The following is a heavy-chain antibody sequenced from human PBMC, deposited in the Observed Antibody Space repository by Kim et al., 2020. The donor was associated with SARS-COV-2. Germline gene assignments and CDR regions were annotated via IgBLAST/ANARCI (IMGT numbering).Heavy chain of an antibody. V-gene: IGHV4-59*08. CDR3: SRLPMVRGGNGYYYYGMAV. J-gene: IGHJ6*01. CDR2: IYSSGST. Sequence: SESLSLTCTVSAGSISIYYWSWIRPPPGKGLEWVGYIYSSGSTNYNPSLKSRVTISVDTSKNQFSLKLSSVTAADTAVYYCSRLPMVRGGNGYYYYGMAV. CDR1: AGSISIYY. D-gene: IGHD3-10*01.